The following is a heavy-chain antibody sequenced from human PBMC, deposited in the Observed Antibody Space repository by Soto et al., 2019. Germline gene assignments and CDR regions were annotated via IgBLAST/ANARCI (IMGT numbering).Heavy chain of an antibody. J-gene: IGHJ5*02. CDR2: IYYSGRT. Sequence: SVTLSLTCTVSGGSIGSHDWRWIGQNPGKGLECIVYIYYSGRTNYNPSLKSRVTISVETSKNQFSLKLSSVTAADTAVYYCARGYYDILTGYYTRVPPRFDPCGQGTLGTVSS. D-gene: IGHD3-9*01. CDR3: ARGYYDILTGYYTRVPPRFDP. V-gene: IGHV4-59*11. CDR1: GGSIGSHD.